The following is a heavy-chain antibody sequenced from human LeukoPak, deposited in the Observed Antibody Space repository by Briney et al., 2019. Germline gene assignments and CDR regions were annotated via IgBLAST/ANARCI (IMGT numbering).Heavy chain of an antibody. Sequence: GGSLRLSCAASGFTVSSNYMSWVRQAPGKGLEWVSVSYRGGSTYYADSVKGRFTISRDNSKNTLYLQMNSLRAEDTAVYYCARVVPAAKNYYYYGMDVWGQGTTVTVSS. CDR2: SYRGGST. V-gene: IGHV3-53*01. J-gene: IGHJ6*02. D-gene: IGHD2-2*01. CDR3: ARVVPAAKNYYYYGMDV. CDR1: GFTVSSNY.